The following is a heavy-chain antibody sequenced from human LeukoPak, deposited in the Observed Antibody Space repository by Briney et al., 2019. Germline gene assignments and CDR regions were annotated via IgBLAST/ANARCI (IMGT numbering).Heavy chain of an antibody. D-gene: IGHD3-22*01. J-gene: IGHJ4*02. CDR2: ISGSGGST. Sequence: TGGSLRLSCAASGITLSNYGMSWVRQAPGKGLEWVAGISGSGGSTNYADSVKGRFTISRDNPKNTLYLRMNSLRAEDTAVYFCAKRGVVIRVILVGFHKEAYYFDSWGQGALVTVSS. CDR1: GITLSNYG. V-gene: IGHV3-23*01. CDR3: AKRGVVIRVILVGFHKEAYYFDS.